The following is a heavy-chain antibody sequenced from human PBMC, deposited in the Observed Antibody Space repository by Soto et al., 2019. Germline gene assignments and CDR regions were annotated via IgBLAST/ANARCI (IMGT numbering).Heavy chain of an antibody. Sequence: PGGSLRLSCAASGFTFSSYSMNWVRQAPGKGLEWVSSISSSSSYIYYADSVKGRFNISRDNAKTSLYLQMNSLRAEDTAVYYCVRVAGELLWFGAKAEQKYYFYYCGQGNLVTVSS. V-gene: IGHV3-21*01. D-gene: IGHD3-10*01. J-gene: IGHJ4*02. CDR3: VRVAGELLWFGAKAEQKYYFYY. CDR2: ISSSSSYI. CDR1: GFTFSSYS.